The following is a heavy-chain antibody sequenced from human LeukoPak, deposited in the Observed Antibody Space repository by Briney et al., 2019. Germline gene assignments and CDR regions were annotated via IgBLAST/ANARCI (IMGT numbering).Heavy chain of an antibody. CDR1: GSTCSSYW. V-gene: IGHV3-74*01. CDR3: ARYNWKDGVY. D-gene: IGHD1-20*01. Sequence: GGSLRLSCVASGSTCSSYWMYWVRQVPGKGLLWVSRINTDGSNTNYADSVKGRFTISRDNAKNTLYLQMNSLRAEDTAVYYCARYNWKDGVYWGQGTLVTVSS. J-gene: IGHJ4*02. CDR2: INTDGSNT.